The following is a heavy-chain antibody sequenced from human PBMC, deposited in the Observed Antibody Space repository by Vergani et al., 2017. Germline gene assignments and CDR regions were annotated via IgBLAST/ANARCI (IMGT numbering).Heavy chain of an antibody. CDR2: LYYSGST. Sequence: QLQLQESGPGLVKPSETLSLTCTVSGGSISSSSYYWGWIRQPPGKGLEWIGSLYYSGSTYYNPSLKSRVTISVDTSKNQFSLKLSSVTAADTALYYCASPRIHPTSGYPYYLDYWGQGTLVTVSS. CDR1: GGSISSSSYY. J-gene: IGHJ4*02. D-gene: IGHD3-22*01. CDR3: ASPRIHPTSGYPYYLDY. V-gene: IGHV4-39*01.